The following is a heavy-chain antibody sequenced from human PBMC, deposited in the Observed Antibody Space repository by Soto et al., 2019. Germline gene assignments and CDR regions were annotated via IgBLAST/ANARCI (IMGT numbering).Heavy chain of an antibody. V-gene: IGHV1-3*01. CDR1: GYTFTRYA. Sequence: ASVKVSCKAFGYTFTRYAIHWVRRAPGQRLEWLGAVNVGNGNTKYSQKFQGRVTITRDTSASTAYMELSSLRSEDTAVYYCARDPSYYGMDVWAQGTTVTVS. J-gene: IGHJ6*02. CDR3: ARDPSYYGMDV. CDR2: VNVGNGNT.